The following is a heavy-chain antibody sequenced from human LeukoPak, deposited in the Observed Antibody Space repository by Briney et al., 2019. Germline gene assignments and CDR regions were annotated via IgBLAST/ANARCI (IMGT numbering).Heavy chain of an antibody. Sequence: PGGSLRLSWAASGFTFGSYAMSWVRQAPGKGLEWVSAISGSGGSTYYADSVKGWFTISRDNSKNTLYLQMNSLRAEDTAVYYCDPNQLLYLSGWGQGTLVTVSS. J-gene: IGHJ4*02. D-gene: IGHD2-2*02. CDR3: DPNQLLYLSG. CDR2: ISGSGGST. CDR1: GFTFGSYA. V-gene: IGHV3-23*01.